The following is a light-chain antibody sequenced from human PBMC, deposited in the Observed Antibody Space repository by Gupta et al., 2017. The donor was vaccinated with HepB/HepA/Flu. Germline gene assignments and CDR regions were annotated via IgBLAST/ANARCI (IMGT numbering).Light chain of an antibody. Sequence: DIVMTQSPLSLPVTPGEPASISCRSSQSLLHSNGYNDLNWYLQKPGQSPQLLIYLGSNRASGVPDRFSGSGSGTDFTLKISRVEAEDVGSYYCTQALQTPWTFGQGTKVEIK. CDR3: TQALQTPWT. J-gene: IGKJ1*01. V-gene: IGKV2-28*01. CDR1: QSLLHSNGYND. CDR2: LGS.